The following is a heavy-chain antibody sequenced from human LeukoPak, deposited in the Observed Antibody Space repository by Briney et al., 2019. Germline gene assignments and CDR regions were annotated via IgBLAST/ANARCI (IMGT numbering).Heavy chain of an antibody. CDR1: GFTFSDSD. V-gene: IGHV3-33*08. Sequence: GSLRLSCAASGFTFSDSDMHWVRQAPGKGLEWVALIWSRGTTKYYADSLKGRFTISRDNSNNTLYLQMNSLSAEDTAVYFCVRRGSSSSFDYWGQGTLVTVSS. D-gene: IGHD6-6*01. CDR2: IWSRGTTK. J-gene: IGHJ4*02. CDR3: VRRGSSSSFDY.